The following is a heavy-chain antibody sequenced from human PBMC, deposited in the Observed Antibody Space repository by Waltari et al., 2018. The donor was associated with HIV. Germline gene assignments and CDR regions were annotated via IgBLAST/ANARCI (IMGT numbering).Heavy chain of an antibody. CDR3: ARLKYSSGFFDY. V-gene: IGHV3-11*01. CDR2: LRSDTDTI. Sequence: QVQLVESGGGLVNPGGSLRLSCATSGFTFSDYYMTWIRQAPGKGLGGVSELRSDTDTIYYADTVKGRFTISRDNAKNSLYLQMNRLSVEDTAVYYCARLKYSSGFFDYWGQGALVTVSS. CDR1: GFTFSDYY. J-gene: IGHJ4*02. D-gene: IGHD6-19*01.